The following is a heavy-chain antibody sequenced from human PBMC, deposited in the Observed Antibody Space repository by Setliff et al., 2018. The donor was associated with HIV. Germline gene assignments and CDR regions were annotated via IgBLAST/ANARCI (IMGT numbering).Heavy chain of an antibody. CDR3: ARVIQSNSCPFDS. V-gene: IGHV4-31*03. D-gene: IGHD2-21*01. CDR2: IYYSWST. J-gene: IGHJ4*02. CDR1: GGSISSGYY. Sequence: PPETLSLTCTVSGGSISSGYYWSWIRQHPGKGLEWIGYIYYSWSTNYNPSLQSRLVISVDTSKNQFSLKLSSVTAADTAVYYCARVIQSNSCPFDSWGQGTLVTVSS.